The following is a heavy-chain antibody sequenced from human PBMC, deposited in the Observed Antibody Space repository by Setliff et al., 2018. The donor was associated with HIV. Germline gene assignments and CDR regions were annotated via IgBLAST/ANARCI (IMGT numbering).Heavy chain of an antibody. J-gene: IGHJ4*02. V-gene: IGHV1-18*01. CDR3: ARVRLGKNDLTPPRYTHALGY. CDR2: IGPNNGNT. Sequence: ASVKVSCKASGYTFTTFGLSWMRQAPGQGLEWMGWIGPMGWIGPNNGNTNYAQRFQGRVTLTKDTSTSTAYMELSRLRFDDTAVYYCARVRLGKNDLTPPRYTHALGYWGQGSLVTVSS. D-gene: IGHD3-16*02. CDR1: GYTFTTFG.